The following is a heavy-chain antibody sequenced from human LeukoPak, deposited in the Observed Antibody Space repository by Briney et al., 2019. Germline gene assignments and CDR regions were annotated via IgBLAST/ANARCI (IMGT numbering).Heavy chain of an antibody. J-gene: IGHJ4*02. V-gene: IGHV3-21*01. D-gene: IGHD2-2*01. CDR2: TSSSSSYI. Sequence: GGSLRLSCAASGFTFSSYTMNWVRQAPGKGLEWVSSTSSSSSYIYYADSVKGRFTISRDNAKNSLYLQMNSLRAEDTAVYYCASAWGGYCSSTSCYPFDYWGQGNLVTVSS. CDR3: ASAWGGYCSSTSCYPFDY. CDR1: GFTFSSYT.